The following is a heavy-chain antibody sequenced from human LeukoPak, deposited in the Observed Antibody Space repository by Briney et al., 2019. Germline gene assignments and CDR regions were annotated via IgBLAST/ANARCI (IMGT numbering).Heavy chain of an antibody. CDR3: ARHLDGYNYLNYYFDY. D-gene: IGHD5-24*01. J-gene: IGHJ4*02. Sequence: SETLSLTCTVSGGSISSYYWSWIRQPPGKGLEWIGYIYYSGSTNYNPSLKSRVTISVDTSKNQFSLKLSSVTAADTAVYYCARHLDGYNYLNYYFDYWGQGTLVTVSS. CDR2: IYYSGST. CDR1: GGSISSYY. V-gene: IGHV4-59*08.